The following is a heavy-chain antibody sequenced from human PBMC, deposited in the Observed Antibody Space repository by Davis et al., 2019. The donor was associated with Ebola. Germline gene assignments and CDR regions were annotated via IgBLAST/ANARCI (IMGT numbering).Heavy chain of an antibody. CDR3: TRPGYSSGRDY. CDR1: GFTFSGSA. D-gene: IGHD6-19*01. CDR2: IRSKANSYAT. Sequence: GGSLRLPCAASGFTFSGSAMHWVRQASGKGLEWVGRIRSKANSYATAYAASVKGRFTISRDDSKNTAYLQMNSLKTEDTAVYYCTRPGYSSGRDYWGQGTLVTVSS. V-gene: IGHV3-73*01. J-gene: IGHJ4*02.